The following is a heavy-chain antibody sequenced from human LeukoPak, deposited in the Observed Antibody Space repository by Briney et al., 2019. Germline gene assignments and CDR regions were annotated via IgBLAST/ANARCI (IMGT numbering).Heavy chain of an antibody. D-gene: IGHD6-25*01. V-gene: IGHV3-30*04. CDR2: ISYDGSNK. J-gene: IGHJ6*02. Sequence: GGSLRLSCAASGFTFSSYAMHWVRQAPGKGLEWVAVISYDGSNKYYADSVKGRFTISRDNPKNTLYLQMNSLRAEDTAVYYCARDPAGYGMDVWGQGTTVTVSS. CDR3: ARDPAGYGMDV. CDR1: GFTFSSYA.